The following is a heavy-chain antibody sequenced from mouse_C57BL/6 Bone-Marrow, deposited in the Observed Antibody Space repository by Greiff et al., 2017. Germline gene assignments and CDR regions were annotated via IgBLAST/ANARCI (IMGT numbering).Heavy chain of an antibody. CDR1: GFTFSSYG. J-gene: IGHJ3*01. Sequence: EVKLVESGGDLVRPGGSLKLSCAASGFTFSSYGMSWVRQTPDQGLEWVATISGGGSYTYYPDSVKGRFTISRDNAKNTPDLQMSSLKSEDTAMYYGARHAGECILWFAYWGQGTLVTVSA. CDR3: ARHAGECILWFAY. V-gene: IGHV5-6*01. CDR2: ISGGGSYT.